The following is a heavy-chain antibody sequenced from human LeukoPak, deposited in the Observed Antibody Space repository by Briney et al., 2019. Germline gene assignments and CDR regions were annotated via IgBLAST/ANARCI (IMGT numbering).Heavy chain of an antibody. CDR1: GFTFSNYG. D-gene: IGHD3-10*01. CDR3: ARVTYGSGTYGAFDY. J-gene: IGHJ4*02. V-gene: IGHV3-30*03. Sequence: GGSLRLSCAASGFTFSNYGMHWVRQAPRKGLEWVAVISYDGSNKYYADSVKGRFTISRDNSKNTLYLQMNSLRAEDTAVYYCARVTYGSGTYGAFDYWGQGTLVTVSS. CDR2: ISYDGSNK.